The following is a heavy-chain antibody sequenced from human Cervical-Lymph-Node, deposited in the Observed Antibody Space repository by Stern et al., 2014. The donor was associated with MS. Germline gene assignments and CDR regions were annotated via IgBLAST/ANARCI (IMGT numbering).Heavy chain of an antibody. D-gene: IGHD1/OR15-1a*01. Sequence: QVQLQESGPGLVRPSETLSLTCTVYGDSISNYYWRWIRQPPGKELEWIGYVYYTGDTNYKPSLSNRVTMSLDLSNNQFSLRLNSVTAADTAVYYCAKYVRGNNLYYLDYWGQGTLITVSS. V-gene: IGHV4-59*01. CDR1: GDSISNYY. CDR3: AKYVRGNNLYYLDY. J-gene: IGHJ4*02. CDR2: VYYTGDT.